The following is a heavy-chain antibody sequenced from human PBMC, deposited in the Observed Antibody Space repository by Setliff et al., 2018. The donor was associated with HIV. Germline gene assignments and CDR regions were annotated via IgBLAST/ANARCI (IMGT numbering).Heavy chain of an antibody. J-gene: IGHJ4*02. CDR2: IKQDGSEK. D-gene: IGHD6-19*01. Sequence: GSLRLSCAASGFTFSSYWMSWVRQAPGKGLEWVANIKQDGSEKYYVDSVKGRFTISRDNAKNSLYLQMNSLRAEDTAVYYCAREPIAVAGKQDFDYWGQGTLVTVSS. V-gene: IGHV3-7*01. CDR3: AREPIAVAGKQDFDY. CDR1: GFTFSSYW.